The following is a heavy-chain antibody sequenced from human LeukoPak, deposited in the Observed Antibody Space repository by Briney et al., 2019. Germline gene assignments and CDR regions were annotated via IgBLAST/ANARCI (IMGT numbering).Heavy chain of an antibody. V-gene: IGHV1-2*02. CDR3: ARDRPGYSSGSIDAFDI. D-gene: IGHD6-19*01. J-gene: IGHJ3*02. CDR1: GYTFTGYY. Sequence: ASVKVSCKASGYTFTGYYMHWVRQAPGQGLEWMGWINPNSGGTNYAQKFQGRVTMTRDTSISTACMELSRLRSDDTAVYYCARDRPGYSSGSIDAFDIWGQGTMVTVSS. CDR2: INPNSGGT.